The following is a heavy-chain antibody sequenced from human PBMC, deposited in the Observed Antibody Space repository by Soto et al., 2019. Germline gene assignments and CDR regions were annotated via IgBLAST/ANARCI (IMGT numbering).Heavy chain of an antibody. J-gene: IGHJ5*02. D-gene: IGHD6-13*01. CDR2: IYWNDDK. V-gene: IGHV2-5*01. Sequence: GLDLEWLALIYWNDDKRYSPSLKSRLTITKDTSKNQVVLTMTNMDPVDTATYYCASYSSSWYSWFDPWGQGTLVTVSS. CDR3: ASYSSSWYSWFDP.